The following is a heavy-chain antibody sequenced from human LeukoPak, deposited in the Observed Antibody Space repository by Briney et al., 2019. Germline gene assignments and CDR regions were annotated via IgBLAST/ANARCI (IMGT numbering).Heavy chain of an antibody. J-gene: IGHJ4*02. D-gene: IGHD2-2*02. CDR1: GYSISSGYY. Sequence: SETLSLTCAVSGYSISSGYYWGWIRQPPGKGLEWIGSIHHSGSTYYNPSLKSRVTISVDTSKNQFYLKLSSVTAADTAVYYCARRIYCNTTSCYTDYFFDYWGREPWSPSPQ. CDR2: IHHSGST. CDR3: ARRIYCNTTSCYTDYFFDY. V-gene: IGHV4-38-2*01.